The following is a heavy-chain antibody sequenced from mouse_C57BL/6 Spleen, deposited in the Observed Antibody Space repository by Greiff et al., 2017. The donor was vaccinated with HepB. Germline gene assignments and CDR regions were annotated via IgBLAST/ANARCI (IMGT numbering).Heavy chain of an antibody. CDR2: ISGGGGNT. CDR1: GFTFSSYT. J-gene: IGHJ2*01. Sequence: EVQRVESGGGLVKPGGSLKLSCAASGFTFSSYTMSWVRQTPEKRLEWVATISGGGGNTYYPDSVKGRFTISRDNAKNTLYLQMSSLRSEDTALYYCARGTTKYYFDYWGQGTTLTVSS. V-gene: IGHV5-9*01. CDR3: ARGTTKYYFDY. D-gene: IGHD1-1*01.